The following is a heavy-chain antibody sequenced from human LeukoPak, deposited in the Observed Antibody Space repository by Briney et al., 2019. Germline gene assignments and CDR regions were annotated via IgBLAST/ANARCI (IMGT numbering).Heavy chain of an antibody. V-gene: IGHV3-23*01. CDR2: IIGSGGST. CDR1: GFTFSNSA. CDR3: AKCKGDSGGALDY. D-gene: IGHD2-15*01. J-gene: IGHJ4*02. Sequence: PGGSLRPSCAASGFTFSNSAVTWVRQAPGKGLEWVSGIIGSGGSTSYADSVKGRFTISRDSSKNTLYLQINSLRAEETAVYYCAKCKGDSGGALDYWGQGALVTVSS.